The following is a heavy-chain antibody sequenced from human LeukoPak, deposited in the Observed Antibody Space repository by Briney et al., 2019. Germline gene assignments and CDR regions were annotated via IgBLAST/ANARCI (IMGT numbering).Heavy chain of an antibody. CDR2: INPNSGGT. CDR1: GYTFTGYY. V-gene: IGHV1-2*06. CDR3: ARDESRQLVLDNWFDP. J-gene: IGHJ5*02. Sequence: GASVKVSCKASGYTFTGYYMHWVRQAPGQGLEWMGRINPNSGGTNYAQKFQGRVTMTRDTSISTAYMELSRLRSDDTAVYYCARDESRQLVLDNWFDPWGQGTLVTVSS. D-gene: IGHD6-13*01.